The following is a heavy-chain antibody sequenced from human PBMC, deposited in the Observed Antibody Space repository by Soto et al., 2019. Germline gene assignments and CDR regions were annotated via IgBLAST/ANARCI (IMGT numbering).Heavy chain of an antibody. D-gene: IGHD3-22*01. Sequence: TCSGSGDSISRIDYYWTWIRQHPEKGLEWIGNIYFRGNTYYSPSLESRLTISVDTSKNQFSLKLTSVTAADTAVYYCAREGGFYDSAAYFIRCPFDTRCQWRIGT. CDR1: GDSISRIDYY. CDR3: AREGGFYDSAAYFIRCPFDT. V-gene: IGHV4-31*03. J-gene: IGHJ3*02. CDR2: IYFRGNT.